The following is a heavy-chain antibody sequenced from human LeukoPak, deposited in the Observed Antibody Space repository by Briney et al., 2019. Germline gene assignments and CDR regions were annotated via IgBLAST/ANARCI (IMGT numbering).Heavy chain of an antibody. V-gene: IGHV1-46*01. CDR1: GYTFTSYY. Sequence: ASVKVSCKASGYTFTSYYMHWVRQAPGQGLEWMGIINPSGGSTSYAQKFQGRVTMTRDTSTSTVYMELSSLRSEDTAVYYCARGVDTAMVKGEYFDYWGQGTLVTVSS. CDR3: ARGVDTAMVKGEYFDY. D-gene: IGHD5-18*01. J-gene: IGHJ4*02. CDR2: INPSGGST.